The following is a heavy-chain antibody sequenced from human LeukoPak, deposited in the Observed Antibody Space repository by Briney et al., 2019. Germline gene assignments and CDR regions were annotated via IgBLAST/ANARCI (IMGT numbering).Heavy chain of an antibody. J-gene: IGHJ5*02. Sequence: ASVKVSCKASGYTFTGYYMHWVRQAPGQGLEWMGWINPNSGGTNYAQKFQGRVTMTRDTSISTAHMELSRLRSDDTAVYYCARDRFYCSSTSCYLNWFDPWGQGTLVTVSS. CDR2: INPNSGGT. CDR1: GYTFTGYY. CDR3: ARDRFYCSSTSCYLNWFDP. D-gene: IGHD2-2*01. V-gene: IGHV1-2*02.